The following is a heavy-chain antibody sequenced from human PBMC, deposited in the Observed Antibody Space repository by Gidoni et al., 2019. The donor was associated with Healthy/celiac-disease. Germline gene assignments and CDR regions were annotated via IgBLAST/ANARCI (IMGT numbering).Heavy chain of an antibody. CDR1: VFTFSNAW. Sequence: EVQLVESGGGLVKPGGSLRLSCAASVFTFSNAWMSWVRQAPGKGLEWVGRIKSKTDGGTTDYAAPVKGRFTISRDDSKNTLYLQMNSLKTEDTAVYYCTTGDYIWGSYRLWGQGTLVTVSS. CDR3: TTGDYIWGSYRL. CDR2: IKSKTDGGTT. D-gene: IGHD3-16*02. V-gene: IGHV3-15*01. J-gene: IGHJ4*02.